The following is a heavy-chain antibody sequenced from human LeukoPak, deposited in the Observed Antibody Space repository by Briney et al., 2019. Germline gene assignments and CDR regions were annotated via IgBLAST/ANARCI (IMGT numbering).Heavy chain of an antibody. Sequence: PPGGSLRLSCTASGLTVSSNYMTWVRQAPGKGLEWVSLIYSGGDTYYADSVKGRFTISRDNSKNTLYLQMNNLRAEDTAVYYCARVVVGLTYYFDYWGQGTLVTVSS. V-gene: IGHV3-53*01. CDR1: GLTVSSNY. CDR3: ARVVVGLTYYFDY. J-gene: IGHJ4*02. D-gene: IGHD1-26*01. CDR2: IYSGGDT.